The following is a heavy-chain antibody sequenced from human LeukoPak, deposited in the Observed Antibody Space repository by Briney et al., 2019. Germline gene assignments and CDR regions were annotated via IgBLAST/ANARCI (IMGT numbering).Heavy chain of an antibody. J-gene: IGHJ4*02. CDR3: ARGPSYYYDSSGFYYFDY. CDR2: ISSGNSYI. V-gene: IGHV3-21*01. Sequence: GGSLRLSCAASGCTFTRYSMNWVRQAPGKGLEWVSSISSGNSYISYADSVKGRFTISRDNAANSLYLQMNSLRAEDTAVYYCARGPSYYYDSSGFYYFDYWGQGTLVTVSS. D-gene: IGHD3-22*01. CDR1: GCTFTRYS.